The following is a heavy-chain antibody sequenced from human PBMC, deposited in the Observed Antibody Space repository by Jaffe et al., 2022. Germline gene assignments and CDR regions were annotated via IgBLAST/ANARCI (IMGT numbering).Heavy chain of an antibody. CDR2: INPNSGGT. D-gene: IGHD3-3*01. V-gene: IGHV1-2*06. J-gene: IGHJ4*02. CDR1: GYTFTGYY. CDR3: ARVEVLRFLEWYHHKVQPFDY. Sequence: QVQLVQSGAEVKKPGASVKVSCKASGYTFTGYYMHWVRQAPGQGLEWMGRINPNSGGTNYAQKFQGRVTMTRDTSISTAYMELSRLRSDDTAVYYCARVEVLRFLEWYHHKVQPFDYWGQGTLVTVSS.